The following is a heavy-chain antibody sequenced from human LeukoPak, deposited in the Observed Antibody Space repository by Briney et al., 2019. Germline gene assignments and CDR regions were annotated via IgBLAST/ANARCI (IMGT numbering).Heavy chain of an antibody. CDR1: GFTFSSYW. Sequence: GGSLRLSCAASGFTFSSYWMHWVRQVPGKGLVWVSRITNDGSSTAHADSVKGRLTISRDGAKNTLYLQMNSLRAEDTAVYYCAGGGRSLDYWGQGTLVTVSS. J-gene: IGHJ4*02. CDR2: ITNDGSST. D-gene: IGHD3-3*01. CDR3: AGGGRSLDY. V-gene: IGHV3-74*01.